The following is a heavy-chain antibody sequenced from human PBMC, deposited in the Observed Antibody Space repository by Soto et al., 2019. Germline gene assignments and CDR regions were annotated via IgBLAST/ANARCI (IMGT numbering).Heavy chain of an antibody. CDR3: ARDPTVTTLLDYYYMDV. D-gene: IGHD4-4*01. CDR1: GYTFTSYA. Sequence: ASVKVSCKASGYTFTSYAMHWVRQAPGQGLEWMGIINPSGGSTSYAQKFQGRVTMTRDTSTSTVYMELSSLRSEDTAVYYCARDPTVTTLLDYYYMDVWGKGTTVTVSS. CDR2: INPSGGST. J-gene: IGHJ6*03. V-gene: IGHV1-46*03.